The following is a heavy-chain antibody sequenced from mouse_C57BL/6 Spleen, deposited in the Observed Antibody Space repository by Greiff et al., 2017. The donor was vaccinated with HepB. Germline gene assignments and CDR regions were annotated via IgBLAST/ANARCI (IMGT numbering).Heavy chain of an antibody. J-gene: IGHJ3*01. Sequence: QVQLKESGPGLVQPSQSLSITCTVSGFSLTSYGVHWVRQSPGKGLEWLGVIRSGGSTDYNAAFISRLSISKDNSKSQVFFKMNSLQADDTAIYYCASLRFAYWGQGTLVTVSA. CDR2: IRSGGST. CDR3: ASLRFAY. CDR1: GFSLTSYG. V-gene: IGHV2-2*01.